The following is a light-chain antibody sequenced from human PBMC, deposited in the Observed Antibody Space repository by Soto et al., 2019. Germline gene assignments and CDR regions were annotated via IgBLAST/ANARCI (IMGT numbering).Light chain of an antibody. CDR3: SSYRTSNTRQIV. V-gene: IGLV2-14*03. J-gene: IGLJ1*01. Sequence: QSVLTQPASVSGSPGQSITISCTGTSSDVGGYNYVSWYQHHPGKAPKLMIYDVSNWPSGVSNRFSGSKSGNTASLSISGLQPEDEADYYCSSYRTSNTRQIVCGTGTKVTVL. CDR2: DVS. CDR1: SSDVGGYNY.